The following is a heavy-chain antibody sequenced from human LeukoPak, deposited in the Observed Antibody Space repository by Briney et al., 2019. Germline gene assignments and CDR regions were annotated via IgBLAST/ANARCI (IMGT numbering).Heavy chain of an antibody. Sequence: SETLSLTCTVSGGSISSYYWGWIRQPPGKGLEWIGTIYYSGSTYYNPSLKSRLTISVDTSKNQFSLKLRSVTAADTAVYYCARRFVGIAVAEPDYWGQGTLVTVSS. V-gene: IGHV4-39*07. CDR2: IYYSGST. CDR3: ARRFVGIAVAEPDY. D-gene: IGHD6-19*01. CDR1: GGSISSYY. J-gene: IGHJ4*02.